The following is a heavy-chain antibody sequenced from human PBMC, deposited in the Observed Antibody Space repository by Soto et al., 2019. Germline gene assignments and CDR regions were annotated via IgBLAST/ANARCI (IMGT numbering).Heavy chain of an antibody. CDR1: GFTFSSYG. CDR2: ISYDGSNK. J-gene: IGHJ5*02. Sequence: VQLLESGGGLVQPGGSLRLSCAASGFTFSSYGMHWVRQAPGKGLEWVAVISYDGSNKYYADSVKGRFTISRDNSKNTLYLQMNSLRAEDTAVYYCAKGPYCTNGVCYRIGWFDPWGQGTLVTVSS. CDR3: AKGPYCTNGVCYRIGWFDP. V-gene: IGHV3-30*18. D-gene: IGHD2-8*01.